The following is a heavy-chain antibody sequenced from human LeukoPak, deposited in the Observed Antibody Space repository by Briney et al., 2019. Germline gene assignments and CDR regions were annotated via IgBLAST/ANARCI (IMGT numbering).Heavy chain of an antibody. CDR3: ARGRRQWLEPPSDYYFYMDV. J-gene: IGHJ6*03. V-gene: IGHV4-34*01. Sequence: PETLSLTCGVYGGSFSGHYWSWIRQPPRKGLEWIGENNDSGSSNYNPSLKSRVTISVDTSKNQFSLKLSSVTAADTAEYYCARGRRQWLEPPSDYYFYMDVWGKGTTVTVSS. CDR2: NNDSGSS. D-gene: IGHD6-19*01. CDR1: GGSFSGHY.